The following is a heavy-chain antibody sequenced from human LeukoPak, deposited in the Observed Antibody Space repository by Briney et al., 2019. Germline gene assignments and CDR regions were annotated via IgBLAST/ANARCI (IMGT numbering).Heavy chain of an antibody. Sequence: SETLSLTCAVYGGSFSGYYWSWIRQPPGRGLEWIGEINHSGSTNYNPSLKSRVTISVDTSKNQFSLKLSSVTAADTAVYYCAIGLYDILTGYYPHGYWGQGTLVTVSS. CDR3: AIGLYDILTGYYPHGY. D-gene: IGHD3-9*01. CDR2: INHSGST. V-gene: IGHV4-34*01. CDR1: GGSFSGYY. J-gene: IGHJ4*02.